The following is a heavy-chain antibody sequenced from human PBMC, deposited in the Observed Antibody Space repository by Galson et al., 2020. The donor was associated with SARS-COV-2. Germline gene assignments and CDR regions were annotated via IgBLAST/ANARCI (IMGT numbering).Heavy chain of an antibody. V-gene: IGHV3-9*01. J-gene: IGHJ4*02. CDR3: VRNAHDSSPFRHFAN. CDR1: GFSFEDYV. CDR2: IDWHSDMI. D-gene: IGHD3-22*01. Sequence: PGGSLRLSCAGSGFSFEDYVMSWVRQTPGKGLEWVSSIDWHSDMIGYADSVKGRFIISRDNAKNSLYLQMNSLRPEDTALYYCVRNAHDSSPFRHFANWGQGTLVTVSA.